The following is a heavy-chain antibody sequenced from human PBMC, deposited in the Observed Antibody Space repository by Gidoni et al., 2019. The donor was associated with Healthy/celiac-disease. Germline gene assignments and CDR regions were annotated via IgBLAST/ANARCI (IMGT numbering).Heavy chain of an antibody. Sequence: GGGLVKPGESLRLSCVASGFNFNQYYMSWIRQAPGKGLEWVASMSFSGSTKFYADSVKGRFAISRDNPKNTLYLQMYRLRADDTAVYYCASYDYYGSGSYYLDHWGQGTLLTVSS. CDR1: GFNFNQYY. CDR3: ASYDYYGSGSYYLDH. J-gene: IGHJ4*02. D-gene: IGHD3-10*01. V-gene: IGHV3-11*01. CDR2: MSFSGSTK.